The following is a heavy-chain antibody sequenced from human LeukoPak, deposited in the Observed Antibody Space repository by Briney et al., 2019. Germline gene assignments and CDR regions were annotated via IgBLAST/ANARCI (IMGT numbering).Heavy chain of an antibody. CDR1: GGSFSGYY. CDR3: ARSKGDSRSFDP. V-gene: IGHV4-34*01. J-gene: IGHJ5*02. CDR2: INHSGST. Sequence: SETLSLTCAVYGGSFSGYYWSWIRQPPGKGLEWIGEINHSGSTNYNPSLKSRVTISVDTSKNQFSLKLSSVTAADTAVYYCARSKGDSRSFDPWGQGTLVIVSS. D-gene: IGHD2-21*02.